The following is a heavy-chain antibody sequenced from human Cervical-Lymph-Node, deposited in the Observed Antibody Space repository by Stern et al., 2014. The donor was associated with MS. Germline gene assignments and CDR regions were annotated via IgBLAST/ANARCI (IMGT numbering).Heavy chain of an antibody. Sequence: VHLVESGGGVVQPGRSLRLSCAASGFSFSRYAMHWVRQAPGKGLEWVALIGYDGINQYYADSVTGRFTIPRANFKNTPYLQMNSLRAEDTAVYYCASAYSSSHYYFDYWGQGTLVTVSS. CDR3: ASAYSSSHYYFDY. D-gene: IGHD6-13*01. V-gene: IGHV3-33*01. J-gene: IGHJ4*02. CDR2: IGYDGINQ. CDR1: GFSFSRYA.